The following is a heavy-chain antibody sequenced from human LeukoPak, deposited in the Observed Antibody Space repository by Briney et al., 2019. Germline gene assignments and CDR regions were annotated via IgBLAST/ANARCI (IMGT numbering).Heavy chain of an antibody. CDR3: ARLSVAGSGGFDY. CDR1: GGSISYYY. V-gene: IGHV4-59*08. D-gene: IGHD6-19*01. J-gene: IGHJ4*02. CDR2: IYYSVST. Sequence: SESLSLTCTVSGGSISYYYWSWIRQPPGRGLEWIGYIYYSVSTNYNPSLKSRVTMSVDTSKNQFSLKLSSVTAADTAVYFCARLSVAGSGGFDYWGQGTLVAVSS.